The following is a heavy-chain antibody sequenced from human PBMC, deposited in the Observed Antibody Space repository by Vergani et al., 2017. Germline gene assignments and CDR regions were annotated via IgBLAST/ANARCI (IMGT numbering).Heavy chain of an antibody. CDR2: INPNSGGT. V-gene: IGHV1-2*02. J-gene: IGHJ6*02. CDR1: GYTFTGYY. CDR3: AREWLDPPYYYGMDV. Sequence: QVQLVQSGAEVKKPGASVKVSCKASGYTFTGYYMHWVRQAPGQGLEWMGWINPNSGGTNYAQKFQGRVPMTRDTSISTAYMELSRLRSDDTAVYYCAREWLDPPYYYGMDVWGQGTTVTVSS. D-gene: IGHD6-19*01.